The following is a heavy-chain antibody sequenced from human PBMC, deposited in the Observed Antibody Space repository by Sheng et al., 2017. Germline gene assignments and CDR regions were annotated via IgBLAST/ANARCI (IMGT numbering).Heavy chain of an antibody. CDR2: SSYRGTT. CDR1: VAPSVVIT. CDR3: ARLAYYGSESYYNVGYFDY. Sequence: QVQLQESGPGLVKPFGDPCPSPALSPVAPSVVITGAGSGSPQGRDWSGLAISSYRGTTNYNPSLKSRVTXSVDTPKKHFSLKLSSVTGADTAVYYCARLAYYGSESYYNVGYFDYWGQGILVTVSS. D-gene: IGHD3-10*01. V-gene: IGHV4-59*01. J-gene: IGHJ4*02.